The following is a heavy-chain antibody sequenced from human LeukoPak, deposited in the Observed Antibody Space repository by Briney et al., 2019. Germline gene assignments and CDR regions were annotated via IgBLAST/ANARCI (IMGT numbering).Heavy chain of an antibody. CDR1: GGSFSGYY. V-gene: IGHV4-34*01. Sequence: SETLSLTCAVYGGSFSGYYWSWIRQPPGKGLEWIAEIDHSGRTNFNRSLKSRITISVDTSKKHFSLKLSSVTAADTAVYYCASHKGFWGQGTLVTVSS. CDR3: ASHKGF. J-gene: IGHJ4*02. CDR2: IDHSGRT.